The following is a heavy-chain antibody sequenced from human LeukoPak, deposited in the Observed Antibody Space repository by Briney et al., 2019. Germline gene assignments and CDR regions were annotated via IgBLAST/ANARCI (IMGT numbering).Heavy chain of an antibody. J-gene: IGHJ5*02. Sequence: PGGSLRLSCAASGFIFDDYLIHWVRQRPGKGLEWVSLISWDGGVTYHADSVKGRFTISRDNSKNTLYLQMNSLRAEDTAVYSCARAPRSWYANWFDPWGQGTLVTVSS. CDR2: ISWDGGVT. CDR3: ARAPRSWYANWFDP. D-gene: IGHD6-13*01. CDR1: GFIFDDYL. V-gene: IGHV3-43*01.